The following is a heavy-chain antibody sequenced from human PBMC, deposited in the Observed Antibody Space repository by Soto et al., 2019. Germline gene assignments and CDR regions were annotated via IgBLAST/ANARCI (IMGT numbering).Heavy chain of an antibody. J-gene: IGHJ6*02. CDR2: ISPDSGGT. CDR1: GYTFTGNY. V-gene: IGHV1-2*02. D-gene: IGHD3-3*01. Sequence: GASVKVSCKASGYTFTGNYIQWVRQAPGQGLEWMGWISPDSGGTSSAQKFQGRVTMTRDTSVTTSYMELSRLSSDDTAVYYCARDPRPPSGWLGFWEYGMDVWGQGTTVTVSS. CDR3: ARDPRPPSGWLGFWEYGMDV.